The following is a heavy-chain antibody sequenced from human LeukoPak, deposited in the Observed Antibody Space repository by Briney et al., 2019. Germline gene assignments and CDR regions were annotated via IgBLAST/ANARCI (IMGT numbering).Heavy chain of an antibody. Sequence: PSETLSLTCTVSGGTISSHYWSWIRQPPGKGLEWIGCIYYSGSTNYDPSLKSRVTISVDTSKNQFSLKLSSVPAADTAVYYCARDKGGVIMVWGQGTLVTVSS. J-gene: IGHJ4*02. CDR3: ARDKGGVIMV. V-gene: IGHV4-59*11. CDR1: GGTISSHY. D-gene: IGHD2-8*01. CDR2: IYYSGST.